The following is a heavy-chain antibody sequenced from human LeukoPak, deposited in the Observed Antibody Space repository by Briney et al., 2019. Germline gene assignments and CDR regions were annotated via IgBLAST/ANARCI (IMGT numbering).Heavy chain of an antibody. CDR1: GFTFSSYA. Sequence: GGSLRLSCAASGFTFSSYAMSWVRQAPGKGLEWVSYIGGTHSNIYYADSVKGRFTISRDDAKNSLYLQMNSLKTEDTAVYYCTTRLRFLEWLGPRGDYWGQGTLVTVSS. D-gene: IGHD3-3*01. CDR2: IGGTHSNI. J-gene: IGHJ4*02. V-gene: IGHV3-48*01. CDR3: TTRLRFLEWLGPRGDY.